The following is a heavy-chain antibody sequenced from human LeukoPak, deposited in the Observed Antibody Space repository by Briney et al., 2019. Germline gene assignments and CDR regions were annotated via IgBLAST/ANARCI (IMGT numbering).Heavy chain of an antibody. D-gene: IGHD3-10*01. Sequence: PSETLSLTCSVYGGSFSAFYWNWIRQPPGKGLEWVGEVNHSGSTYYNPSLKSRVTMSIDTSKNQFSLKLSSVTAADTAIYYCARDAKYYYGSRTYFFFEYWGQGTLLSVSS. J-gene: IGHJ4*02. CDR3: ARDAKYYYGSRTYFFFEY. CDR1: GGSFSAFY. CDR2: VNHSGST. V-gene: IGHV4-34*01.